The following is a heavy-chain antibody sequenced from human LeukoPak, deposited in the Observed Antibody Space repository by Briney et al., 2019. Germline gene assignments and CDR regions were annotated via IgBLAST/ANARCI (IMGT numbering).Heavy chain of an antibody. CDR2: ISAYNGNT. D-gene: IGHD5-12*01. J-gene: IGHJ6*03. Sequence: EASVKVSCKASGYTFTSYGISWVRQAPGQGLEWMGWISAYNGNTNYAQKLQGRVTMTTDTSTSTAYMELRSLRSDDTAVYYCARRGYSGYDSIAAAGAPYYYYMDVWGKGTTVTISS. V-gene: IGHV1-18*01. CDR1: GYTFTSYG. CDR3: ARRGYSGYDSIAAAGAPYYYYMDV.